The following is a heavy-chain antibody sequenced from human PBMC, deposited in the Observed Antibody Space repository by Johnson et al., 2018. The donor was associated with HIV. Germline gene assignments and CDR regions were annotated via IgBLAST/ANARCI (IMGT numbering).Heavy chain of an antibody. Sequence: MMLVESGGGLIQPGGSPRLSCAASGFSVGTNYMSWVRQAPGKGLEWVSRIYSDSGTSGTNYADSVKGRFSISRDNSKNTLHLQMNSLRAEDTAVYYCARCMITFGGVGGAFDIWGQGTMVTVSS. D-gene: IGHD3-16*01. CDR1: GFSVGTNY. CDR2: IYSDSGTSGT. CDR3: ARCMITFGGVGGAFDI. J-gene: IGHJ3*02. V-gene: IGHV3-66*02.